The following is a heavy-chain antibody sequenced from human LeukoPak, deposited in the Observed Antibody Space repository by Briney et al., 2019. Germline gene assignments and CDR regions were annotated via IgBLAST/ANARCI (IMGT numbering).Heavy chain of an antibody. CDR3: AKDSLYSMVRGPYYFDY. V-gene: IGHV3-9*01. D-gene: IGHD3-10*01. CDR2: ISWNSGSI. CDR1: GFTFSSYG. Sequence: GGSLRLSCAASGFTFSSYGMHWVRQAPGKGLEWVSGISWNSGSIGYADSVKGRFTISRDNAKNSLYLQMNSLRAEDTALYYCAKDSLYSMVRGPYYFDYWGQGTLVTVSS. J-gene: IGHJ4*02.